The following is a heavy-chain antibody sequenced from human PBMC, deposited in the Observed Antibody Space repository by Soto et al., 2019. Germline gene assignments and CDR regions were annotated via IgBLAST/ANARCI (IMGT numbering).Heavy chain of an antibody. D-gene: IGHD2-2*01. V-gene: IGHV5-10-1*01. Sequence: GESLKISCKGSGYSFTSYWISWVRQMPGKGLEWMGRIDPSDSYTNYSPSFRGHVTISADKSISTAYLQWSSLKASDTAMYYCARTGVPAAYYYYGMDVWGQGTTVTVSS. CDR2: IDPSDSYT. CDR1: GYSFTSYW. J-gene: IGHJ6*02. CDR3: ARTGVPAAYYYYGMDV.